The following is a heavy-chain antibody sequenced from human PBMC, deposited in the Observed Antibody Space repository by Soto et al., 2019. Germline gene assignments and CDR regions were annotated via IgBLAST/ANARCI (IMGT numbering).Heavy chain of an antibody. Sequence: GGSLRLSCAASGFTFSSYGMHWVRQAPGKGLEWVAVIWYDGSNKYYADSVKGRFTNSRDNSKNTLYLQMNSLRAEDTAVYYCARDLNDFWSGYSGGFDYWGQGTLVTVSS. CDR1: GFTFSSYG. V-gene: IGHV3-33*01. J-gene: IGHJ4*02. CDR2: IWYDGSNK. CDR3: ARDLNDFWSGYSGGFDY. D-gene: IGHD3-3*01.